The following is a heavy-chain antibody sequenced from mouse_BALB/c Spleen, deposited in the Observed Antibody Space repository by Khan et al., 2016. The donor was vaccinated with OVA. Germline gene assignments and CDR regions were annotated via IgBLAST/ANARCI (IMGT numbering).Heavy chain of an antibody. CDR3: ARIWHFYYDTSYYAMDF. Sequence: EVQLQESGPGLVTPSQSLSLTCSVTGYSLTSGYYRNWIRQLPGNKLEWMGYISYDGVNNYNPSLKNRISITRDTSKNQYFLKLNSLTPEDTATNYCARIWHFYYDTSYYAMDFWGQGTSVTVSS. V-gene: IGHV3-6*02. D-gene: IGHD1-1*01. J-gene: IGHJ4*01. CDR1: GYSLTSGYY. CDR2: ISYDGVN.